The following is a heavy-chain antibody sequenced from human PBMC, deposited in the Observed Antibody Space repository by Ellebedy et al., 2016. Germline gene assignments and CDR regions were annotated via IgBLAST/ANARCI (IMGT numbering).Heavy chain of an antibody. CDR3: ARVGGSGYFFDY. D-gene: IGHD6-19*01. J-gene: IGHJ4*02. Sequence: ASVKVSCKASGYTFITYLMTWVRQAPGQGLEWMGWISPKNTNTKYAPKFQGRVTITTDTATGTGYMEMRSLRSDDTAVYYCARVGGSGYFFDYWGQGTLVSVSS. CDR1: GYTFITYL. V-gene: IGHV1-18*04. CDR2: ISPKNTNT.